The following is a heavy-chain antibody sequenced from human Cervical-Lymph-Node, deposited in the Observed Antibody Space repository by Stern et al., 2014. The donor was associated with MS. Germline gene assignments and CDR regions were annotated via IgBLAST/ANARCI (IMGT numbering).Heavy chain of an antibody. CDR3: ARDRGLVGNTTDDY. V-gene: IGHV1-18*01. CDR2: INGYNGNI. J-gene: IGHJ4*02. D-gene: IGHD1-26*01. Sequence: VQLVESGAEVKKPGASVKVSCKASGFTFTNHGIRWVRQAPGQGLEWMGGINGYNGNIDFAQKFQGRLIMTTDTSTSTVYMELRSLGFDDTAVYYCARDRGLVGNTTDDYWGQGTLVTVSS. CDR1: GFTFTNHG.